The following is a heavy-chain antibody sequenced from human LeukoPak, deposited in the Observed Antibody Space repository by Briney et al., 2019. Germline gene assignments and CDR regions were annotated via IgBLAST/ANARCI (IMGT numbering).Heavy chain of an antibody. CDR3: ARGPYYFDY. Sequence: ASVKVSCKTSGYTFTDYYIHWVRQAPGQGLEWLGRINPNSGGTNSAQKFQDRVTMIRDTSISTAYVELSNLKSDDTAIYYCARGPYYFDYWGQGTLVTVSS. J-gene: IGHJ4*02. V-gene: IGHV1-2*06. CDR2: INPNSGGT. CDR1: GYTFTDYY.